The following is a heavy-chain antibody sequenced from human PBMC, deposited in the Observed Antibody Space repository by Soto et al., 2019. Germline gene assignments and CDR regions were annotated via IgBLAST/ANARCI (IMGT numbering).Heavy chain of an antibody. V-gene: IGHV3-53*01. J-gene: IGHJ4*02. Sequence: EVQLVESGGGLIQPGGSLRLSCAASGFTVSSNYMSWVRQAPGKGLEWVSVIYSGGSTYYEDSVKGRFTISRDHYKNTLYLQMNSLRADATAVYYCARDTAMRTRRTYWGQGTLVTVSS. CDR2: IYSGGST. D-gene: IGHD2-2*01. CDR1: GFTVSSNY. CDR3: ARDTAMRTRRTY.